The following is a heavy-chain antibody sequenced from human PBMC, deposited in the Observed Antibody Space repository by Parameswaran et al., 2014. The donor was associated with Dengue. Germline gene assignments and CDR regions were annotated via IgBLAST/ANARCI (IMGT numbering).Heavy chain of an antibody. J-gene: IGHJ6*02. CDR2: IYYSGST. Sequence: WIRQPPGKGLEWIGYIYYSGSTYYNPSLKSRVTISVDTSKNQFSLKLSSVTAADTAVYYCARDRTLKRPPYGMDVWGQGTTVTVSS. V-gene: IGHV4-31*02. CDR3: ARDRTLKRPPYGMDV.